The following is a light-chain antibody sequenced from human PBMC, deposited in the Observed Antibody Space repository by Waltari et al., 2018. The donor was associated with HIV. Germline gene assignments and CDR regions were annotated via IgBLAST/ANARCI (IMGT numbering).Light chain of an antibody. CDR2: AAS. J-gene: IGKJ2*01. CDR1: QDISNS. CDR3: QQSKAFPYT. Sequence: DIQLTQSPSFLSASVGNRVTITCRASQDISNSLAWYQQTAWKAPKLLISAASTLQTGVPSRFSGSRSGTEFTLTISSLQPEDFATYYCQQSKAFPYTFGQGTKLEIK. V-gene: IGKV1-9*01.